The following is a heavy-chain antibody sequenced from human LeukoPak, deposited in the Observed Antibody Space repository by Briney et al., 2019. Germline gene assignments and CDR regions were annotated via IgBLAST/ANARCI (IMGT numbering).Heavy chain of an antibody. CDR3: ARVKGYSYAHVDY. CDR2: ISSSGSTI. V-gene: IGHV3-48*03. J-gene: IGHJ4*02. D-gene: IGHD5-18*01. Sequence: PGGSLRLSCAASGFTFNNYAMSWVRQAPGKGLEWVSYISSSGSTIYYADSVKGRFTISRDNAKNSLYLQMNSLRAKDTAVYYCARVKGYSYAHVDYWGQGTLVTVSS. CDR1: GFTFNNYA.